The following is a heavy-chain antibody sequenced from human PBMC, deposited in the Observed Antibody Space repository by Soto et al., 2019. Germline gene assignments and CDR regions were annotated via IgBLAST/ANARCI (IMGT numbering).Heavy chain of an antibody. J-gene: IGHJ6*02. Sequence: QLQLQESGPGLVKPSETLSLTCTVSGGSISSSSYYWGWIRQPPGKGLEWIGSIYYSGSTYYNPSLKSRVTISVDTSKNQFSLKLSSVTAADTAVYYCASKYYYYYGMDVWGQGTTVTVSS. CDR3: ASKYYYYYGMDV. CDR2: IYYSGST. CDR1: GGSISSSSYY. V-gene: IGHV4-39*01.